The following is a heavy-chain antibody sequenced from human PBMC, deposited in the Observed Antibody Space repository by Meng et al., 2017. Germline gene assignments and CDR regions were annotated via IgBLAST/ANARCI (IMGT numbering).Heavy chain of an antibody. CDR3: ARDLRYDSSGYYY. V-gene: IGHV1-3*01. D-gene: IGHD3-22*01. CDR2: INAGNGNT. Sequence: QVKLVQLGCEVKKPGASVKVSCKASGYTFTSYAMHWVRQAPGQRLEWMGWINAGNGNTKYSQKFQGRVTITRDTSASTAYMELSSLRSEDTAVYYCARDLRYDSSGYYYWGQGTLVTVAS. CDR1: GYTFTSYA. J-gene: IGHJ4*02.